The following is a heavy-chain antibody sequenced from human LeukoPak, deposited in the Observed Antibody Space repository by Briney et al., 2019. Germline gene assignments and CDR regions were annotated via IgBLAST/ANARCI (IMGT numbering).Heavy chain of an antibody. CDR2: IYYSGST. J-gene: IGHJ4*02. CDR3: ASNVEMVGGFDY. V-gene: IGHV4-39*07. Sequence: PSETLSLTFTVSGGSISSSSYYWGWIRQPPGKGLEWIGSIYYSGSTYYNPSLKSRVTISVDTSKNQFSLKLSSVTAADTAVYYCASNVEMVGGFDYWGQGTLVTVSS. CDR1: GGSISSSSYY. D-gene: IGHD5-24*01.